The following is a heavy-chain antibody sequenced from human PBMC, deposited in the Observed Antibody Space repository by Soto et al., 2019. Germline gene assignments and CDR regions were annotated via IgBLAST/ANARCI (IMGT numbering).Heavy chain of an antibody. Sequence: SETLSLTCSVSGGSIRSYYWSVIRQPPGRGLEWIAFIYHRGSTIYNPSLMSRVNISIDTSKSQFSLRLSSVTAADTAVYYCASCNFWSGYNFDYWGQGALVTVSS. CDR1: GGSIRSYY. CDR2: IYHRGST. D-gene: IGHD3-3*01. J-gene: IGHJ4*02. V-gene: IGHV4-59*01. CDR3: ASCNFWSGYNFDY.